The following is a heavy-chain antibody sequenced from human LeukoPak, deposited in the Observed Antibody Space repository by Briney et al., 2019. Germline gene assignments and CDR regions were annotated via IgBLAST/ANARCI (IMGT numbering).Heavy chain of an antibody. CDR1: GFTFSTYA. J-gene: IGHJ4*02. D-gene: IGHD6-6*01. CDR2: ISGSGGSI. V-gene: IGHV3-23*01. Sequence: GGSLRLSCAASGFTFSTYAMSWVRQAPGKGLEWVSSISGSGGSIYYADSVKGRFTISRDISKYTLYLQMNSLRPEDTAVYYCAKDSSSSSGATDCWGQGTLVTVSS. CDR3: AKDSSSSSGATDC.